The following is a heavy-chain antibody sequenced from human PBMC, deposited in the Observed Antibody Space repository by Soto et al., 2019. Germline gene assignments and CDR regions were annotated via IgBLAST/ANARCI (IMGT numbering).Heavy chain of an antibody. J-gene: IGHJ4*02. CDR3: AGRCDGTNCLAHFDY. CDR2: IIPIFGTP. CDR1: GGTFNNYV. V-gene: IGHV1-69*06. Sequence: SVKVSCKASGGTFNNYVINWVRQAPGQGLEWMAGIIPIFGTPNYAQKFQGRVTITADKSTSTAYMELNSLRSEDTAVYYCAGRCDGTNCLAHFDYWGQGTL. D-gene: IGHD2-2*01.